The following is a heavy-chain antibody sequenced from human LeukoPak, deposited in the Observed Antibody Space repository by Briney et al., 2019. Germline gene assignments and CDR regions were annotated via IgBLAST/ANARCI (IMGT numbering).Heavy chain of an antibody. CDR2: IYSGGST. CDR1: GFTVSSNY. D-gene: IGHD5-12*01. J-gene: IGHJ4*02. CDR3: AGWLRLRSPFDY. Sequence: GGSLRLSCAASGFTVSSNYMSWVRQAPGKGLEWVSVIYSGGSTYYADSVKGRFTISRDNSKNTLYLQMNSLRAEDTAVHYCAGWLRLRSPFDYWGQGTLVTVSS. V-gene: IGHV3-66*01.